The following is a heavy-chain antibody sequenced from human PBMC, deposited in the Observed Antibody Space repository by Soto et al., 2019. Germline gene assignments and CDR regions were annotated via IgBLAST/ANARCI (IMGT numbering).Heavy chain of an antibody. CDR3: AHTYSYEGDFDY. CDR2: IYWDDDK. V-gene: IGHV2-5*02. CDR1: GFSLSTSGVG. Sequence: QITLKESGPTLVKPTQTLTLTCTFSGFSLSTSGVGVGWIRQPPGKALEWLALIYWDDDKRYSPSLKSRLTITKATSKNQVVLTMTYRDPVSTATYYFAHTYSYEGDFDYWGQGTLVTVSS. D-gene: IGHD5-18*01. J-gene: IGHJ4*02.